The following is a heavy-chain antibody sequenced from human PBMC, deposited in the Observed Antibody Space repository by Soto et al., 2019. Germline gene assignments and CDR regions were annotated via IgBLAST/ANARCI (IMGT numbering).Heavy chain of an antibody. J-gene: IGHJ4*01. CDR3: VHGTLGSYGHVYFDY. CDR2: IYWDDDK. Sequence: QITLKESGPPLVKPTQTLTLTCSLSGFSVSSNGARVGWIRQPPGKALEWLALIYWDDDKKYNPSLKSRLTITKDTSENQVFLTVTDVDPADTATYYCVHGTLGSYGHVYFDYWGHGTLVTVSS. D-gene: IGHD5-18*01. CDR1: GFSVSSNGAR. V-gene: IGHV2-5*02.